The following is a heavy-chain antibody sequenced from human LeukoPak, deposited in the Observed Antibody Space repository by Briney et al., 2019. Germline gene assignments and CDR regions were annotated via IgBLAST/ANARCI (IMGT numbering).Heavy chain of an antibody. CDR2: IYTSGST. CDR1: GGSISSGSYY. Sequence: SETLSLTCTVSGGSISSGSYYWSWIRQPAGKGLEWIGRIYTSGSTNYNPSLKSRVTISVDTSKNQFSLKLSSVTAADTAVYYCARTIYDFWSGYFYYFDYWGQGTLVTVSS. V-gene: IGHV4-61*02. D-gene: IGHD3-3*01. J-gene: IGHJ4*02. CDR3: ARTIYDFWSGYFYYFDY.